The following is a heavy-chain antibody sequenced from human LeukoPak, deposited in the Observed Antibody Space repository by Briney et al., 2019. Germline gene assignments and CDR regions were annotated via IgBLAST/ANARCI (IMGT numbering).Heavy chain of an antibody. CDR3: ARGGYGAHMG. J-gene: IGHJ4*02. Sequence: PGGSLRLSCAASGFIFDDYDMNWVRQAPGKGLECVSHINWNGNTIGYGDSVKGRFTISRDNAKNSLYLQMNSLRAEDTALYYCARGGYGAHMGWGQGTLVTVSS. CDR2: INWNGNTI. CDR1: GFIFDDYD. D-gene: IGHD4-17*01. V-gene: IGHV3-20*04.